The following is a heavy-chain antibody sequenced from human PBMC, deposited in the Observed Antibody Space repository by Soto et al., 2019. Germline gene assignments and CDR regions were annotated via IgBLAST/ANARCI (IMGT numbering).Heavy chain of an antibody. CDR3: ARVGRHQMLSNNWFDP. V-gene: IGHV4-61*01. J-gene: IGHJ5*02. CDR2: IYYSGST. Sequence: LSLTCTVSGGSVSSGSYYWSWIRQPPGKGLEWIGYIYYSGSTNYNPSLKSRVTISVDTSKNQFSLKLSSVTAADTAVYYCARVGRHQMLSNNWFDPWGQGTLVTVSS. D-gene: IGHD2-2*01. CDR1: GGSVSSGSYY.